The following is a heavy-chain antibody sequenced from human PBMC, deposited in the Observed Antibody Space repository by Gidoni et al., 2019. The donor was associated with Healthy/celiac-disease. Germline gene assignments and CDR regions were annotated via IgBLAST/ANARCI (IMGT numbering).Heavy chain of an antibody. V-gene: IGHV4-39*01. J-gene: IGHJ4*02. CDR1: SCRSRA. CDR3: ARGDGYNLGLFDY. Sequence: SCRSRAQDWIRQPPGKGLEWIGSIYYSGSTYYNPSLKSRVTISVDTSKNQFSLKLSSVTAADTAVYYCARGDGYNLGLFDYWGQGTLVTVSS. D-gene: IGHD5-12*01. CDR2: IYYSGST.